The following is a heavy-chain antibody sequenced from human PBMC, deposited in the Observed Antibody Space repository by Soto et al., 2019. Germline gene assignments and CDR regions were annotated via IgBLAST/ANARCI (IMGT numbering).Heavy chain of an antibody. CDR3: ARLGYYSAYYYMYV. V-gene: IGHV4-59*08. J-gene: IGHJ6*03. CDR1: GGSISSYY. D-gene: IGHD3-10*01. CDR2: IYYSGST. Sequence: SEARSLTCTVSGGSISSYYCSWIRQPPGKGLEWIGYIYYSGSTNYNPSLKSRVTISVDTSKNQFSLKLSSVTAADTAVYYCARLGYYSAYYYMYVCGKGTKVPV.